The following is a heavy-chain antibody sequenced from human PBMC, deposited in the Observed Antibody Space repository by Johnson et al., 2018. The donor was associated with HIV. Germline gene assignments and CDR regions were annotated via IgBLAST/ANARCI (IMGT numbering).Heavy chain of an antibody. CDR3: ARGGCLVYAFDI. D-gene: IGHD3-16*01. Sequence: VQLVESGGGLVQPGRSLRLSCAASGFTFDDYAMHWVRQAPGKGLEWVSGISWNSGNIYYAASVKGRFTISRDNAKNSLYLQMNSLRAEDTAVDYCARGGCLVYAFDIWGQGTMVTVSS. V-gene: IGHV3-9*01. CDR1: GFTFDDYA. CDR2: ISWNSGNI. J-gene: IGHJ3*02.